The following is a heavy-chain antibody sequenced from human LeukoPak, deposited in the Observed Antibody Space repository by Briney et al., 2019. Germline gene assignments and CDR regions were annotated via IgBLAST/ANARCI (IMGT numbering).Heavy chain of an antibody. CDR2: IFYSGST. CDR1: GGSISSSRYY. CDR3: ARAVYSGTYSHSHTYFDY. Sequence: SETLSLTCTVSGGSISSSRYYWGWIRQPPGTGLEWIASIFYSGSTYYNPSLKSRLTISVDTSKNQFSLNLNSVTAADTAVYYCARAVYSGTYSHSHTYFDYWGQGTLVTVSS. V-gene: IGHV4-39*01. D-gene: IGHD1-26*01. J-gene: IGHJ4*02.